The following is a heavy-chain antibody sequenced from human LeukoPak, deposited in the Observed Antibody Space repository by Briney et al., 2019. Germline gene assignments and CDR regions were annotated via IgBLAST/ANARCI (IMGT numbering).Heavy chain of an antibody. CDR1: GFTFSSYG. Sequence: PGGSLRLSCAASGFTFSSYGMHWVRQAPGKALEGVGVIWYDGSNKYYADSVKGRFTISRDNSKNTLYLQMNSLRAEDTAVYYCAKDRTGVPFDYWGQGTLVTVSS. V-gene: IGHV3-33*06. D-gene: IGHD3/OR15-3a*01. CDR2: IWYDGSNK. J-gene: IGHJ4*02. CDR3: AKDRTGVPFDY.